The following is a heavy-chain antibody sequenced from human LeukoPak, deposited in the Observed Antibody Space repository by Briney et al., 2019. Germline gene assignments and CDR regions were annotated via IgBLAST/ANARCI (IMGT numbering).Heavy chain of an antibody. D-gene: IGHD1-26*01. CDR3: TKDRSIGTYYTFDH. J-gene: IGHJ4*02. V-gene: IGHV3-23*01. CDR1: GFTFSDYA. Sequence: GGSLRLSCAASGFTFSDYAMTWVGQAPGKGLEWVATISGSGVMTYYADSVKGRFTVSGDNSKNTLYLQMSSLTAADTAVYYCTKDRSIGTYYTFDHWGQGTLVTVSS. CDR2: ISGSGVMT.